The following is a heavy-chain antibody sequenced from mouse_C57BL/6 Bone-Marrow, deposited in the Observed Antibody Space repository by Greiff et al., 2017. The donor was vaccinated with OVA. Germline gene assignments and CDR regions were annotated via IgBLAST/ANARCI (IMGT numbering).Heavy chain of an antibody. CDR3: AREITTVVAPFDY. D-gene: IGHD1-1*01. V-gene: IGHV5-4*01. Sequence: EVQLQESGGGLVKPGGSLKLSCAASGFTFSSYAMSWVRQTPEKRLEWVATISDGGSYTYYPDNVKGRFTISRDNAKNNLYLQMSHLKSEDTAMYYCAREITTVVAPFDYWGQGTTLTVSS. J-gene: IGHJ2*01. CDR1: GFTFSSYA. CDR2: ISDGGSYT.